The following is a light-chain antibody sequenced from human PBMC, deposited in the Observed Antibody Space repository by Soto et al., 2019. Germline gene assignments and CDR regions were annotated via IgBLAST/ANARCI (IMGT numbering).Light chain of an antibody. V-gene: IGKV3-15*01. J-gene: IGKJ5*01. CDR3: QQYNKWPIT. Sequence: EIVMTQSPATLSVSPGERATVSCRASQSVSSNLAWYQQKSGQAPRLLIYAASTRATGFPPRCSGGGSGTEFTLASSSLQSEDVGVYYCQQYNKWPITFGQGTRLEIK. CDR2: AAS. CDR1: QSVSSN.